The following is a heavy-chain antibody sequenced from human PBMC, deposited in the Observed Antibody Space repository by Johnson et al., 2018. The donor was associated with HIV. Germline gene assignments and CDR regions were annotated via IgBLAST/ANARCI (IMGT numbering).Heavy chain of an antibody. J-gene: IGHJ3*02. Sequence: QVQLVESGGGVVQTGRSLRLFCAVSGFPFSTYTMHWVRQAPGMALEWVALISYDGSKTYYGDSVKGRFTISRDTSKNTLYLQMNSLRAEDTAVYYCARDRGRGGYSYGRGDAFDIWGQGTMVTVSS. V-gene: IGHV3-30*04. CDR3: ARDRGRGGYSYGRGDAFDI. D-gene: IGHD5-18*01. CDR1: GFPFSTYT. CDR2: ISYDGSKT.